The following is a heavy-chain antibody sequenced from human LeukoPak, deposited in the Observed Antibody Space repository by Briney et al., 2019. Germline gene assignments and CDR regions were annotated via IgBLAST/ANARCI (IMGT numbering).Heavy chain of an antibody. CDR2: ISYDGNNK. Sequence: GGSLRLSCAASGFSFSNYGIHWVRQAPGRGLEWVAVISYDGNNKYYADSVKGRFTISRDNSKNTLYLQMNSLRAEDTAVYYCAKDRGGAYYESSVDIWGQGTMVTVSS. CDR1: GFSFSNYG. V-gene: IGHV3-30*18. J-gene: IGHJ3*02. D-gene: IGHD3-22*01. CDR3: AKDRGGAYYESSVDI.